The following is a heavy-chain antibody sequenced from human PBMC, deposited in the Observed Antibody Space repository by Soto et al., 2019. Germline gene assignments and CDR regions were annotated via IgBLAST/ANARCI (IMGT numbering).Heavy chain of an antibody. J-gene: IGHJ6*02. CDR1: GFTFSSYG. D-gene: IGHD5-18*01. CDR2: ISYDGSNK. Sequence: HPGGSLRLSCAASGFTFSSYGMHWVRQAPGKGLEWVAVISYDGSNKYYADSVKGRFTTSRDNSKNTLYLQMNSLRAEDTAVYYCAKGPLSYGPHYYYYYGMDVWGQGTTVTVSS. V-gene: IGHV3-30*18. CDR3: AKGPLSYGPHYYYYYGMDV.